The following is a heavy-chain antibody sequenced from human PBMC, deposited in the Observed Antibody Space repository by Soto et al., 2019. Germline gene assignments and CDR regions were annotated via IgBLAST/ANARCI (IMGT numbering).Heavy chain of an antibody. CDR1: GYTFTIYA. CDR2: INAGNGNT. J-gene: IGHJ4*02. Sequence: GALVKVSCKASGYTFTIYAMHWVRQAPGQRLEWMGWINAGNGNTKYSQKFQGRVTITRDTSASTAYMELSSLRSEDTAVYYCARGPGYSYGYNWGQGTLVTVSS. D-gene: IGHD5-18*01. V-gene: IGHV1-3*01. CDR3: ARGPGYSYGYN.